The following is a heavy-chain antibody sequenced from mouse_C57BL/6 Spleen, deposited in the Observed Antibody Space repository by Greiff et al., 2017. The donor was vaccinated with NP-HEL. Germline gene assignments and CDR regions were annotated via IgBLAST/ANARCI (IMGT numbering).Heavy chain of an antibody. Sequence: EVQVVESGGGLVKPGGSLKLSCAASGFTFSDYGMHWVRQAPEKGLEWVAYISSGSSTIYYADPVKGRFTISRDNAKNTLFLQMTSLRSEDTAMYYCASYDYDVFAYWGQGTLVTVSA. V-gene: IGHV5-17*01. J-gene: IGHJ3*01. CDR2: ISSGSSTI. CDR1: GFTFSDYG. D-gene: IGHD2-4*01. CDR3: ASYDYDVFAY.